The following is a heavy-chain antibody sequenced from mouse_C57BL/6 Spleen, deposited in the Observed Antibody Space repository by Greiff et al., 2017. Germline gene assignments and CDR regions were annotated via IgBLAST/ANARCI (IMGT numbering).Heavy chain of an antibody. CDR3: ARSGYSNFAY. CDR1: GYTFTSYW. V-gene: IGHV1-52*01. D-gene: IGHD2-5*01. Sequence: QVQLKQPGAELVRPGSSVKLSCKASGYTFTSYWMHWVKQRPIQGLEWIGNIDPSDSETHYNQKFKDKATLTVDKSSSTAYMQLSSLTSEDSAVYYCARSGYSNFAYWGQGTLVTVSA. J-gene: IGHJ3*01. CDR2: IDPSDSET.